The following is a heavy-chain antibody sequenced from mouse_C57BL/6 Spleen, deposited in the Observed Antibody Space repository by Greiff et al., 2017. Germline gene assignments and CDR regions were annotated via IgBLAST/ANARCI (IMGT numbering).Heavy chain of an antibody. CDR2: IYPSDSET. J-gene: IGHJ4*01. V-gene: IGHV1-61*01. CDR1: GYTFTSYW. D-gene: IGHD4-1*01. CDR3: ARGSLGRGYAMDY. Sequence: VQLQQPGAELVRPGSSVKLSCKASGYTFTSYWMDWVKQRPGQGLEWIGNIYPSDSETHYNQKFKDKATLTVDKSSSTAYMQLSSLTSEDSAVYYCARGSLGRGYAMDYWGQGTSVTVSS.